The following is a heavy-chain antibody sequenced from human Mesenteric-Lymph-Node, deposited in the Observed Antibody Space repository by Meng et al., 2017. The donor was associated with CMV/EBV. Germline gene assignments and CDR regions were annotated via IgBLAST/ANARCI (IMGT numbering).Heavy chain of an antibody. CDR1: GYTFTGNG. J-gene: IGHJ4*02. CDR3: ASTGSGSGGDFDY. Sequence: KDSGYTFTGNGISWVRQAPGQGLEWMGWISAYNGNTNYAQKLQGRVTMTTDTSTSTAYMELRSPRSDDTAVYYCASTGSGSGGDFDYWGQGTLVTVSS. V-gene: IGHV1-18*01. D-gene: IGHD3-10*01. CDR2: ISAYNGNT.